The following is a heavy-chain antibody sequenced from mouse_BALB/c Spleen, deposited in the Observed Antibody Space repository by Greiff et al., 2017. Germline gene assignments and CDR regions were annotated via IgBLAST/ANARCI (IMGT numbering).Heavy chain of an antibody. V-gene: IGHV1S56*01. CDR1: GYTFTSYY. D-gene: IGHD1-1*02. J-gene: IGHJ4*01. CDR3: ARKEVGAMDY. Sequence: VQRVESGPELVKPGASVRISCKASGYTFTSYYIHWVKQRPGQGLEWIGWIYPGNVNTKYNEKFKGKATLTADKSSSTAYMQLSSLTSEDSAVYFCARKEVGAMDYWGQGTSVTVSS. CDR2: IYPGNVNT.